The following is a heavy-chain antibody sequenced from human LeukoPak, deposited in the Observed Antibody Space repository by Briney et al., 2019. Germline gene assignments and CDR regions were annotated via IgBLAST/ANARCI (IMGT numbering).Heavy chain of an antibody. CDR1: GFTVCSNY. CDR2: IYSGGST. Sequence: GGSLRLSCAASGFTVCSNYMIWVPQAPGKGLEWVSVIYSGGSTYYADSVKGRFTISRDNSKNTLYLQMNSLRAEDTAVYYCARSLWFGDFDYWGQGTLVTVSS. CDR3: ARSLWFGDFDY. D-gene: IGHD3-10*01. V-gene: IGHV3-66*01. J-gene: IGHJ4*02.